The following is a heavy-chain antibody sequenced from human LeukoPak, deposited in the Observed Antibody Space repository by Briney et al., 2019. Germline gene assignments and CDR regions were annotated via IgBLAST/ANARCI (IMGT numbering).Heavy chain of an antibody. D-gene: IGHD3-10*01. V-gene: IGHV4-59*01. CDR3: ARGGDRYAFDI. J-gene: IGHJ3*02. Sequence: PSETLSLTCTVSGGSISSYYWSWIRQPPGKGLEWIGYIYYSGSTNYNPSLKSRGTISVDTAKNQFSLKLRSVTAADTAVYYCARGGDRYAFDIWGQGTMVTVSS. CDR1: GGSISSYY. CDR2: IYYSGST.